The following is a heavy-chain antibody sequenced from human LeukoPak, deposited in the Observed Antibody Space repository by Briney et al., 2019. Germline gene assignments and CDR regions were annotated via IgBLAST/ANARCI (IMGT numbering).Heavy chain of an antibody. D-gene: IGHD3-16*02. CDR3: ARVYRRYDYVWVSYRF. V-gene: IGHV1-2*02. CDR2: INPNSGGT. Sequence: ASVKVSCKASGYTFTGYYMHWVRRAPGQGLEWMGWINPNSGGTNYAQKFQGRVTMTRDTVISTAYMELSRLRSDDTAVYYCARVYRRYDYVWVSYRFWGQGTLVTVSS. J-gene: IGHJ4*02. CDR1: GYTFTGYY.